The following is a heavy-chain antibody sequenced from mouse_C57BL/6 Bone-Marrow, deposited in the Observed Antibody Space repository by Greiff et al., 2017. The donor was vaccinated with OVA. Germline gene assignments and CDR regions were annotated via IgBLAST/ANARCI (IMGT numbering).Heavy chain of an antibody. CDR2: INYDGSST. J-gene: IGHJ4*01. CDR1: GFTFSDYY. D-gene: IGHD2-3*01. Sequence: EVKVVESAGGLVQPGSSMKLSCTASGFTFSDYYMAWVRQVPEKGLEWVANINYDGSSTYYLDSLKSRFIISRDNAKNILYLQMSSLKSEDTATYYCARGYFDGYYDAMDYWGQGTSVTVSS. CDR3: ARGYFDGYYDAMDY. V-gene: IGHV5-16*01.